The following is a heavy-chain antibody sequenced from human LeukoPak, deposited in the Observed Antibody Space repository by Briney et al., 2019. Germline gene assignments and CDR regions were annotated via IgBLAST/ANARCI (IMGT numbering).Heavy chain of an antibody. CDR3: AKDPTRTLLLDY. Sequence: PGGSLRLSCAASGFTFSSYAMHWVRQAPGKGLEWVSAISGSGGSTYYADSVKGRFTISRDNSKNTLYLQMNSLRAEDTAVYYCAKDPTRTLLLDYWGQGTLVTVSS. D-gene: IGHD3-22*01. CDR2: ISGSGGST. J-gene: IGHJ4*02. V-gene: IGHV3-23*01. CDR1: GFTFSSYA.